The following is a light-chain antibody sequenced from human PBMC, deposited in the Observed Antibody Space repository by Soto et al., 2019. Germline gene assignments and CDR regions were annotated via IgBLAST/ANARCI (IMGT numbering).Light chain of an antibody. V-gene: IGKV1-5*01. CDR3: QQDKGDSQT. Sequence: IPLTNSPSAVSAAERDTVTIPCRASQSLXIWLAWYKRKPGKAPKILXGYASTLQRGGPSSLSGSGSGTAFTPTISRLQQCESDAYYFQQDKGDSQTLGQGTKVDIK. CDR1: QSLXIW. CDR2: YAS. J-gene: IGKJ1*01.